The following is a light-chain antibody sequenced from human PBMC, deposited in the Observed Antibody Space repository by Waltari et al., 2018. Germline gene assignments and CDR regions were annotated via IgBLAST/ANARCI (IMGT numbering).Light chain of an antibody. CDR3: QQYFRSPQT. J-gene: IGKJ2*01. CDR2: WAS. Sequence: DIVMTQSPDSLAVSLGERATITCKSSESLLHNVNNKNYLAWYQQRPGQPPRLLVYWASTRESGVSDRFTGSGSATDFSLTINSLQAADVAVYYCQQYFRSPQTFGQGTKLEIK. V-gene: IGKV4-1*01. CDR1: ESLLHNVNNKNY.